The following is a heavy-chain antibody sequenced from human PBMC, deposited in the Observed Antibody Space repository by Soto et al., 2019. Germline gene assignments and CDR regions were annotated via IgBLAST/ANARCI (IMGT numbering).Heavy chain of an antibody. Sequence: TGGSLRLSCAASGFTFSSYAMSWVRQAPGKGLEWVSAISGSGGSTYYADSVKGRFTISRDNSKNTLYLQMNSLRAEDTAVYYCATRRTYSSGWSLYFDYWGQGTLVTVSS. V-gene: IGHV3-23*01. CDR1: GFTFSSYA. J-gene: IGHJ4*02. CDR2: ISGSGGST. CDR3: ATRRTYSSGWSLYFDY. D-gene: IGHD6-19*01.